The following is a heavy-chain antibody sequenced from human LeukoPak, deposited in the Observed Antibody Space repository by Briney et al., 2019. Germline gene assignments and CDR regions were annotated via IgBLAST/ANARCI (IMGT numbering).Heavy chain of an antibody. D-gene: IGHD6-19*01. CDR3: AKSRGINDNSGWRTFDY. CDR1: GGAFSSYA. Sequence: SVKVSCKASGGAFSSYAISWVRQAPGQGLEWMGGIIPIFGTANYAQKFQGRVTITADESTSTAYMELSSLRSEDTALYYCAKSRGINDNSGWRTFDYWGQGTLVTVSS. CDR2: IIPIFGTA. J-gene: IGHJ4*02. V-gene: IGHV1-69*01.